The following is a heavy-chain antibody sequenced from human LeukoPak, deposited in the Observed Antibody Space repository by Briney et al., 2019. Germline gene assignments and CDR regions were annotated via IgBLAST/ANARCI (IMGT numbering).Heavy chain of an antibody. CDR2: IRQDGATK. CDR3: ATYLLGYCSYGSRAGNY. D-gene: IGHD2-15*01. Sequence: PGGSLRLSCAASGFMFSRYWMSWVRQAPGKGLEWVANIRQDGATKYYVDSVKGRFTISRGNPKNSLVLQMTNLRAEDTAMYYCATYLLGYCSYGSRAGNYGGQGTLVSVFS. V-gene: IGHV3-7*05. J-gene: IGHJ4*02. CDR1: GFMFSRYW.